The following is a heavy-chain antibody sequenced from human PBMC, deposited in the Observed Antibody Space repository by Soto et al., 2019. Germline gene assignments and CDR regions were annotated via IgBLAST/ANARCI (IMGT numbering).Heavy chain of an antibody. V-gene: IGHV6-1*01. J-gene: IGHJ6*02. Sequence: PSQTLSLTCAISGDSVSSKSAAWSWIRQSPSRGLEWLGRTYYRSKWNNNYAVSVKSRITINPDTSKNQFSLQVNSVTPEDTAVYSCARGHAGTMDVWGQGTTVTVSS. CDR2: TYYRSKWNN. CDR3: ARGHAGTMDV. CDR1: GDSVSSKSAA. D-gene: IGHD1-1*01.